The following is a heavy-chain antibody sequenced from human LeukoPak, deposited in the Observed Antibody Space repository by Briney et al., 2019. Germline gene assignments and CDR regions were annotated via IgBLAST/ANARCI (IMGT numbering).Heavy chain of an antibody. CDR3: ARGNYYGQDY. Sequence: GGSLRLSCGASGFTFSSYWMHWVRQAPGKGLVWISRINSDGSTTSYADSVKGRFTISRDNAKNTLYLQMDSLRAEDTAVYYCARGNYYGQDYWGQGTLVTVSS. V-gene: IGHV3-74*01. CDR1: GFTFSSYW. D-gene: IGHD3-10*01. CDR2: INSDGSTT. J-gene: IGHJ4*02.